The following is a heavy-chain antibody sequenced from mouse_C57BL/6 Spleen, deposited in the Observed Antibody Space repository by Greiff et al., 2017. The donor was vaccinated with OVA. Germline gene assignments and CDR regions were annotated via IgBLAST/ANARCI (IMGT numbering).Heavy chain of an antibody. J-gene: IGHJ1*03. V-gene: IGHV1-22*01. D-gene: IGHD2-4*01. CDR2: INPNNGGT. Sequence: VQLQQSGPELVKPGASVKMSCKASGYTFTDYNMHWVKQSHGKSLEWIGYINPNNGGTSYNQKFKGKATLTVNKSSSTAYMELRSLTSEDSAVYYCANFYDYPSYWYFDVWGTGTTVTVSS. CDR3: ANFYDYPSYWYFDV. CDR1: GYTFTDYN.